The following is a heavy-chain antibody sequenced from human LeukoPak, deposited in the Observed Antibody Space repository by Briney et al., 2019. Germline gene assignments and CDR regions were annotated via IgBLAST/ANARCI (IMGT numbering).Heavy chain of an antibody. CDR2: IRGSGGST. J-gene: IGHJ5*02. Sequence: GGSLRLSCAASGFTFSSYEMNWVRQAPGKGLEWVSAIRGSGGSTYYADSVKGRFTISRDNSKNTLYLQMDSLRDEDTAMYYCAREFPPHCSSTSCYPDHWGQGTLVTVSS. CDR3: AREFPPHCSSTSCYPDH. D-gene: IGHD2-2*01. CDR1: GFTFSSYE. V-gene: IGHV3-23*01.